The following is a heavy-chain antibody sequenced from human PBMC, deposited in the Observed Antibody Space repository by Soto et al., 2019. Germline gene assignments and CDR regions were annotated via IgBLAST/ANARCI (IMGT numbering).Heavy chain of an antibody. CDR2: ISYDGSNK. V-gene: IGHV3-30-3*01. CDR1: GFTFSSYA. J-gene: IGHJ4*02. CDR3: ARVDTATAGVYYFDY. D-gene: IGHD5-18*01. Sequence: QVQLVESGGGVVQPGRSLRLSCAASGFTFSSYAMHWVRQAPGKGLEWVAVISYDGSNKYYADSVKGRFTISRGHSKNTLYLQMNSLRAEDTAVYYCARVDTATAGVYYFDYWGQGTLVTVSS.